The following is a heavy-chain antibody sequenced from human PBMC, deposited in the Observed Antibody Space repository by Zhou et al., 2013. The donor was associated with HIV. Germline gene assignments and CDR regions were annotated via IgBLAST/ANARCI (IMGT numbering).Heavy chain of an antibody. CDR2: LIPIFGTA. D-gene: IGHD2-2*01. CDR1: GGTFSSYA. V-gene: IGHV1-69*05. CDR3: ARGSYCSSTTCPQFDS. Sequence: QVQLVQSGAEVKKPGSSVKVSCQASGGTFSSYAISWVRQAPGQGLEWMGGLIPIFGTANYAQNFEARVTITTDESTSTAYMELSSLRFEDTAIYYCARGSYCSSTTCPQFDSWGQGTLVTVSS. J-gene: IGHJ4*02.